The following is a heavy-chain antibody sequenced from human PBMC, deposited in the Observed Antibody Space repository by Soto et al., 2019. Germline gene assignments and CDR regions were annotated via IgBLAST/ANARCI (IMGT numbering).Heavy chain of an antibody. Sequence: PGGSLRLSCAASGFTFSDYGMHWVRQAPGEGLEWVAVIWYDGSNRYHADSVKGRFTISRDNSKNTLYLQMNSLRADDTAVYYCARLQPEAGTGGMDVWGQGTTVTVSS. CDR3: ARLQPEAGTGGMDV. CDR2: IWYDGSNR. V-gene: IGHV3-33*01. J-gene: IGHJ6*02. D-gene: IGHD6-19*01. CDR1: GFTFSDYG.